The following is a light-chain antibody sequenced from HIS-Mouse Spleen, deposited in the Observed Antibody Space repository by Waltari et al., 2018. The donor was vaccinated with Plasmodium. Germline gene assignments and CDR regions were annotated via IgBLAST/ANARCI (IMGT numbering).Light chain of an antibody. V-gene: IGKV1-8*01. CDR2: AAS. Sequence: AIRMTQSPSPLSASTGDRVTITCRGSQGISSYLAWYQQKQGKAPKLLIYAASTLQSGVPSRCRGSVSGTDFTLTISCLQSEDFSTYFCQQYYSYPLTFGGGTKVEIK. CDR3: QQYYSYPLT. CDR1: QGISSY. J-gene: IGKJ4*01.